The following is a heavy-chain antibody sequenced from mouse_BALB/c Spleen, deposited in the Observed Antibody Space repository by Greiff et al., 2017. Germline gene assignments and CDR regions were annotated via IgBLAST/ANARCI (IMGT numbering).Heavy chain of an antibody. CDR1: GFTFSSYG. CDR2: ISSGGSYT. CDR3: ARCYYGSYYAMDY. Sequence: EVQVVESGGDLVKPGGSLKLSCAASGFTFSSYGMSWVRQTPDKRLEWVATISSGGSYTYYPDSVKGRFTISRDNAKNTLYLQMSSLKSEDTAMYYCARCYYGSYYAMDYWGQGTSVTVSS. D-gene: IGHD1-1*01. V-gene: IGHV5-6*01. J-gene: IGHJ4*01.